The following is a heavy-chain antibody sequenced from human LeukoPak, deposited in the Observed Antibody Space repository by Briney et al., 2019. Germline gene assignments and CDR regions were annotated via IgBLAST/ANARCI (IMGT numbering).Heavy chain of an antibody. CDR2: INHSGST. D-gene: IGHD3-10*01. V-gene: IGHV4-34*01. CDR1: GGSFSGYY. CDR3: VWRLGSFDY. Sequence: SETLSLTCAVYGGSFSGYYWSWIRQPPGKGLEWIGEINHSGSTNYNPSLKSRVTISVDTSKNQFSLKLSSVTAADTAVYCCVWRLGSFDYWGQGTLVTVSS. J-gene: IGHJ4*02.